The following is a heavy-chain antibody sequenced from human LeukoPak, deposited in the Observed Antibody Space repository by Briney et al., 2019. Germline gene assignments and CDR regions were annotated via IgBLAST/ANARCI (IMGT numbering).Heavy chain of an antibody. CDR2: IIPIFGTA. CDR1: GGTFSSYA. V-gene: IGHV1-69*05. Sequence: GSSVKVSCKASGGTFSSYAISWVRQAPGQGLEWMGGIIPIFGTANYAQKFQGRVTITTDESTSTAYMELSSLRSKDTAVYYCAGVVVPAAYVRRDYYYYMDVWGKGTTVTVSS. D-gene: IGHD2-2*01. CDR3: AGVVVPAAYVRRDYYYYMDV. J-gene: IGHJ6*03.